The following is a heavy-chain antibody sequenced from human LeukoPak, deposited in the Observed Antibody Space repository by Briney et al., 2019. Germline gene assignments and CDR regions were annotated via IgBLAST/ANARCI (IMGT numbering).Heavy chain of an antibody. V-gene: IGHV3-21*01. CDR3: ASSLPYYYYYMDV. J-gene: IGHJ6*03. CDR2: ISSGGRYI. CDR1: GFTFSSYS. Sequence: TGGSLRLSCAASGFTFSSYSMNWVRHAPGKGLEWVSSISSGGRYIYYADSVKGRFTISRDNAKNSLYLQMNSLRAEDTAVYYCASSLPYYYYYMDVWGQGTTVTVSS.